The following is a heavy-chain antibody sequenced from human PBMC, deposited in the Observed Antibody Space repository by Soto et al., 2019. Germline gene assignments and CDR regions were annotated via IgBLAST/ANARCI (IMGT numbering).Heavy chain of an antibody. D-gene: IGHD5-12*01. CDR3: AREGGYVDP. Sequence: QVQLVQSGAEVKKPGSSVKVSCNASGGTFSSYTISWVRQAPGQGLEWMGRIIPILGIANYAQKFQGRVTXRADKSTSTAYMELSSLRSEDTAGYYCAREGGYVDPWGQGTLVTVSS. CDR2: IIPILGIA. CDR1: GGTFSSYT. V-gene: IGHV1-69*08. J-gene: IGHJ5*02.